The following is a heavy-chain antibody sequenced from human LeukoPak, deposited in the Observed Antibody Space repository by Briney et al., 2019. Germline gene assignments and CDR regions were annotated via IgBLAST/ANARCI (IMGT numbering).Heavy chain of an antibody. V-gene: IGHV4-4*07. CDR3: ARRYFDWGRKYYFDY. J-gene: IGHJ4*02. Sequence: SETLSLTCTVSGGSLSSYYWSWIRQPAGKGLEWIGRIYTSGSTNYNPSLKSRVTMSVDTSKNQFSLKLSSVTAADTAVYYCARRYFDWGRKYYFDYWGQGTLVTVSS. CDR2: IYTSGST. CDR1: GGSLSSYY. D-gene: IGHD3-9*01.